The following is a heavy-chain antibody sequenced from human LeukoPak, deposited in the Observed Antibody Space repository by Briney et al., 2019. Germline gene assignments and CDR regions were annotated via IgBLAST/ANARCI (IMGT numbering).Heavy chain of an antibody. Sequence: ASVKVSCKASGGTFSSYAISWVRQAPGQGLEWMGRIIPIFGIANYAQKFQGRVTITADKSTSTAYMELSSLRSEDTAVYYCARDYYDSSGYYYPAWGQGTPVTVSS. CDR1: GGTFSSYA. V-gene: IGHV1-69*04. D-gene: IGHD3-22*01. J-gene: IGHJ4*02. CDR3: ARDYYDSSGYYYPA. CDR2: IIPIFGIA.